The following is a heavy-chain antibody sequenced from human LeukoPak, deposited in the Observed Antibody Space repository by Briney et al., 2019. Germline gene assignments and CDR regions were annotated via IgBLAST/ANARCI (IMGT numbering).Heavy chain of an antibody. CDR3: AKGGGYEAQYYYYYLDV. CDR1: GFTFSSYA. D-gene: IGHD5-12*01. J-gene: IGHJ6*03. CDR2: ISDSGGNT. Sequence: GGSLRLSCAASGFTFSSYAMGWVRQAPGKGLEWVSTISDSGGNTYYADSVKGRFTVSRDNSKNTLYLQMKSLRAEDTAVYYCAKGGGYEAQYYYYYLDVWGKGTTVTISS. V-gene: IGHV3-23*01.